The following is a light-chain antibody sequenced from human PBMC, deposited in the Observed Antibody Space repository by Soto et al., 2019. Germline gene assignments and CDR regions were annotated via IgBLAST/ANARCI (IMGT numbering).Light chain of an antibody. J-gene: IGLJ1*01. CDR3: SSTLCV. V-gene: IGLV2-14*01. CDR2: DVS. Sequence: QSALTQPASVSGSPGQSITISCTGTSSDVGGYNYVSWYQQHPGKAPKLRIYDVSNRPSGVSNRFSGSKSGNTASLTISGLQADDEAAYTSSSTLCVFGTGTKLTVL. CDR1: SSDVGGYNY.